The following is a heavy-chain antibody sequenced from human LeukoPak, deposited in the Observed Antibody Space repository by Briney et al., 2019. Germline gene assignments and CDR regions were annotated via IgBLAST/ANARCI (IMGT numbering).Heavy chain of an antibody. Sequence: SETLSLTCAVYGGSFSGYFWGWIRQPPGKGLEWIGSIYHSGSTCYNSSLKSRVTISVDTSKNQFSLKLSSVTAADTAVYYCARDFPSIAARRINWFDPWGQGTLVTVSS. D-gene: IGHD6-6*01. J-gene: IGHJ5*02. CDR3: ARDFPSIAARRINWFDP. CDR1: GGSFSGYF. CDR2: IYHSGST. V-gene: IGHV4-38-2*02.